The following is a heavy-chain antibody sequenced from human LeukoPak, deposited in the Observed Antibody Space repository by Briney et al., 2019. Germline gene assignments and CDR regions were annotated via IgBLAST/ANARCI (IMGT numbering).Heavy chain of an antibody. CDR2: INHSGSA. D-gene: IGHD5-18*01. V-gene: IGHV4-34*01. J-gene: IGHJ4*02. CDR3: ARRNVDTPMVVFDS. Sequence: SETLSLTCAVYGGSFSGYYWNWIRQPPGKGLERIGEINHSGSANYNPSLKSRVTISVDTSKNQFSLKLSSVTAADTAVYYCARRNVDTPMVVFDSRGQGTLVAVSS. CDR1: GGSFSGYY.